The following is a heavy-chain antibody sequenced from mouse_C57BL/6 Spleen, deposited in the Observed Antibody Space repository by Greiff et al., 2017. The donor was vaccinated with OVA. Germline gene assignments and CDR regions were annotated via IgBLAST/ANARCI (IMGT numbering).Heavy chain of an antibody. V-gene: IGHV5-17*01. J-gene: IGHJ3*01. CDR3: ARGAQATGAWFAY. Sequence: VQLKESGGGLVKPGGSLKLSCAASGFTFSDYGMHWVRQAPEKGLEWVAYISSGSSTIYYADTVKGRFTISRDNAKNTLFLQMTSLRSEDTAMYYCARGAQATGAWFAYWGQGTLVTVSA. CDR1: GFTFSDYG. D-gene: IGHD3-2*02. CDR2: ISSGSSTI.